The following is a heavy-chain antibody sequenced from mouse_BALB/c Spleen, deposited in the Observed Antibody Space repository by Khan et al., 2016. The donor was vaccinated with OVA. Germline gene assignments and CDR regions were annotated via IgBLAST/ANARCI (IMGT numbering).Heavy chain of an antibody. CDR2: ISGDSSTI. Sequence: EVELVESGGGLVQPGGSRKLSCAASGFTFSSYGMHWVRQAPDKGLEWVAYISGDSSTIYYADTVKGRFTISRDNPKNTLFLQMTSLMSEDTARYYCATSYFYGYYFDYWGPGTTLTVSS. CDR3: ATSYFYGYYFDY. J-gene: IGHJ2*01. CDR1: GFTFSSYG. D-gene: IGHD1-1*01. V-gene: IGHV5-17*02.